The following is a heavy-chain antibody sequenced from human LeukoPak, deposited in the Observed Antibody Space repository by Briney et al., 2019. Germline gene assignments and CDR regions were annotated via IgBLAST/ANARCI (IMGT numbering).Heavy chain of an antibody. CDR2: IFYSGST. J-gene: IGHJ4*02. Sequence: SETLSLTCTVSGGSISNYFWDWIRQPPGKGLEWMGYIFYSGSTDYNPSLKSRVTISLVTSKNQFSLNLTSVTAADTAVYYCARHAPGDAYNPYDYWGQGTLVTVSS. CDR3: ARHAPGDAYNPYDY. D-gene: IGHD5-24*01. V-gene: IGHV4-59*08. CDR1: GGSISNYF.